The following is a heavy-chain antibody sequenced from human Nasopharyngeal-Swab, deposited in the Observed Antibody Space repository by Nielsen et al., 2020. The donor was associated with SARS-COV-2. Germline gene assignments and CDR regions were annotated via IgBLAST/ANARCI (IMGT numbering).Heavy chain of an antibody. D-gene: IGHD6-19*01. J-gene: IGHJ5*02. V-gene: IGHV3-11*01. Sequence: GGSLRLSCAASGFSFSDYYMSWIRQAPGEGLECVSYITSGGSIIYTADSVKGRFTISRDNAKNSLYLLMNSLRAEDTAVYYCAREYSSGWYGRWFDPWGQGTLVTVSS. CDR2: ITSGGSII. CDR3: AREYSSGWYGRWFDP. CDR1: GFSFSDYY.